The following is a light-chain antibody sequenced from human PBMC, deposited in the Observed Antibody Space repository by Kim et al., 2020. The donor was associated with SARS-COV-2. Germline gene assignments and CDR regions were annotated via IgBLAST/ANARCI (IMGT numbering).Light chain of an antibody. CDR2: AAS. J-gene: IGKJ1*01. CDR1: QAISKY. V-gene: IGKV1-27*01. Sequence: SVGDRATITCRESQAISKYLAWYQQKPEKAPKLLIYAASALQSGVPSRFSGSGSGTDFTLTISSLQPEDVATYYCQNYNSAPWTFGQGTKVDIK. CDR3: QNYNSAPWT.